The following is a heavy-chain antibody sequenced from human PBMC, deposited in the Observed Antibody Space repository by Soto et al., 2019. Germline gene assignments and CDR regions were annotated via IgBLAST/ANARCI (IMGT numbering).Heavy chain of an antibody. CDR3: AKDPSPYSSSWYDWFDP. CDR2: ISYDGSNK. CDR1: GFTFSSYG. D-gene: IGHD6-13*01. Sequence: QVQLVESGGGVVQPGRSLRLSCAASGFTFSSYGMHWVRQAPGKGLEWVAVISYDGSNKYYADSVKGRFTISRDNSKNTLYLQMNSLRAEDTAVYYCAKDPSPYSSSWYDWFDPWGQGTLVTVSS. V-gene: IGHV3-30*18. J-gene: IGHJ5*02.